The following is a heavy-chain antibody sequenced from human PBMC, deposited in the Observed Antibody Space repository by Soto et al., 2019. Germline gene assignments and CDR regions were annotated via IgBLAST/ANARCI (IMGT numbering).Heavy chain of an antibody. CDR2: IYYSGST. CDR1: GGSISSGGYY. Sequence: LSLTCTVSGGSISSGGYYWSWILQHPVKGLEWIGYIYYSGSTYYNPSLKSRVTISVDTSKNQFSLKLSSVTAADTAVYYCARFPTYYDSSGYYPYYYYGMDVWGQGTTVTVSS. J-gene: IGHJ6*02. CDR3: ARFPTYYDSSGYYPYYYYGMDV. D-gene: IGHD3-22*01. V-gene: IGHV4-31*03.